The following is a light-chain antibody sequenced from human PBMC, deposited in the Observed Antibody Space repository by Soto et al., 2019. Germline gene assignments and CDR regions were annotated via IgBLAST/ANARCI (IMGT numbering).Light chain of an antibody. CDR2: GAS. CDR1: QSVSSSY. Sequence: EIVLTQSPGTLSLSPGVRAILSCRGSQSVSSSYLAWYQQKPGQAPRLLIYGASSRATGIPDRFSGSGSGTDFTLTISRLEPEDFAVYYCQQYGSSPLTFGGGTKVEIK. CDR3: QQYGSSPLT. V-gene: IGKV3-20*01. J-gene: IGKJ4*01.